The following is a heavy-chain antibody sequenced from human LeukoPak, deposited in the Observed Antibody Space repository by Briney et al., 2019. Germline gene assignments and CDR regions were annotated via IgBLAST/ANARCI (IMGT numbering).Heavy chain of an antibody. V-gene: IGHV3-48*03. J-gene: IGHJ3*02. CDR2: ISSSGSTI. Sequence: HPGGSLRLSCAASGFTFSSYEMNWVRQAPGKGLEWVSYISSSGSTIYYADSVKGRFTISRDNAKNSLYLQMNSLRAEDTAVYYSATLPRGDAFDISGQGTMVTVYS. CDR3: ATLPRGDAFDI. CDR1: GFTFSSYE.